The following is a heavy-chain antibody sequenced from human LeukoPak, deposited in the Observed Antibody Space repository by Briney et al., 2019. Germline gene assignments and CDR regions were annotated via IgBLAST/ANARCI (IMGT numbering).Heavy chain of an antibody. J-gene: IGHJ4*02. D-gene: IGHD3-10*01. CDR1: GGTFSSYT. V-gene: IGHV1-69*02. Sequence: SVKVSCKASGGTFSSYTISWVRQAPGQGLEWMGRIIPILGIANYAQKFQGRVTITADNSTSTAYMELSSLRSEDTAVYYCARGPSTYYGSGSFYFDYWGQGTLVTVSS. CDR3: ARGPSTYYGSGSFYFDY. CDR2: IIPILGIA.